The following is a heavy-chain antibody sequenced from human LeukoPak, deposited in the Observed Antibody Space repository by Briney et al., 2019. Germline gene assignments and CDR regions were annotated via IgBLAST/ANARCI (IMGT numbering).Heavy chain of an antibody. CDR2: ISSSGSTI. Sequence: LSGGSLRLSCAASGFTFSSYWMSWVRQAPGKGLEWVSYISSSGSTIYYADSVKGRFTISRDNAKNSLYLQMNSLRAEDTAVYYCARLSGEYDAFDIWGQGTMVTVSS. CDR1: GFTFSSYW. J-gene: IGHJ3*02. D-gene: IGHD3-10*01. CDR3: ARLSGEYDAFDI. V-gene: IGHV3-48*04.